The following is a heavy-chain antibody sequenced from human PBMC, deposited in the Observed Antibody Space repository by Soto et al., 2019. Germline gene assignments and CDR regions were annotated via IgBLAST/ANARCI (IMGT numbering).Heavy chain of an antibody. CDR1: GASVNSGSYF. V-gene: IGHV4-31*03. J-gene: IGHJ4*02. CDR3: ARVDTAMVNYFDY. Sequence: SETLSLTCTVSGASVNSGSYFWTWIRQDPGKGLEWIGYSHYSGSAFYNPSLKSRVSISVDTSKNQFSLKLSSVTAADTAVYYCARVDTAMVNYFDYWGQGALVTVSS. D-gene: IGHD5-18*01. CDR2: SHYSGSA.